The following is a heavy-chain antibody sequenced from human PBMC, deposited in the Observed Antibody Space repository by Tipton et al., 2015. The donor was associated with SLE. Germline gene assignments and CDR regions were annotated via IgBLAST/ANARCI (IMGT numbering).Heavy chain of an antibody. CDR1: GFTFSTYG. D-gene: IGHD1-20*01. Sequence: SLRLSCAVSGFTFSTYGMHWVRQAPGKGLEWATFIRFDGKKIYYADSVNGRFSISRDNSKNTLFLQMQSLRYEDTAVYYCAKANNWNYIDNWGQGTLVSVSS. V-gene: IGHV3-30*02. J-gene: IGHJ4*02. CDR2: IRFDGKKI. CDR3: AKANNWNYIDN.